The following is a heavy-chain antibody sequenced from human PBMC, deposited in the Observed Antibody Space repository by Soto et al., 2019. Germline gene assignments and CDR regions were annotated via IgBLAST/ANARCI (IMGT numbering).Heavy chain of an antibody. CDR3: ARFAHARGTRSTYYYYGMDV. D-gene: IGHD1-1*01. Sequence: QVQLVQSGAEVKKPGSSVKVSCKASGGTFSSYAISWVRQAPGQGLEWMGGIIPIFGTANYAQKFQGRVTITADESTSTGDMALSSLRSEDRAGYYCARFAHARGTRSTYYYYGMDVWGQGTTVTVSS. CDR1: GGTFSSYA. V-gene: IGHV1-69*12. J-gene: IGHJ6*02. CDR2: IIPIFGTA.